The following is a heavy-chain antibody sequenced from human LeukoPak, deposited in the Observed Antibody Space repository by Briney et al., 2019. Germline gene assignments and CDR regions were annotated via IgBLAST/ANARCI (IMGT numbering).Heavy chain of an antibody. CDR2: IFYTGST. CDR3: ARVNWGGFDI. D-gene: IGHD7-27*01. Sequence: SDTLSLICFVSGRSIRSHYWIWIRQPPGKGLECIGDIFYTGSTTYSPSLKSRATISIETSKNQISLKLRSVTAADTAVYFCARVNWGGFDIWGQGTLATVSS. V-gene: IGHV4-59*11. J-gene: IGHJ3*02. CDR1: GRSIRSHY.